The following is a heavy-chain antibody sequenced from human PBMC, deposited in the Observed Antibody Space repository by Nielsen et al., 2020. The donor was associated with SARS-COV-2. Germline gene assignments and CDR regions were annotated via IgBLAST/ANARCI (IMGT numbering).Heavy chain of an antibody. CDR1: GYTFTSYG. Sequence: ASVKVSCKASGYTFTSYGISWVRQAPGQGLEWMGWISAYNGNTNYAQKLQGRVTITADESTSTAYMELSSLRSEDTAVYYCARDRNCGGDCYPDAFDIWGQGTMVTVSS. D-gene: IGHD2-21*01. J-gene: IGHJ3*02. CDR3: ARDRNCGGDCYPDAFDI. V-gene: IGHV1-18*01. CDR2: ISAYNGNT.